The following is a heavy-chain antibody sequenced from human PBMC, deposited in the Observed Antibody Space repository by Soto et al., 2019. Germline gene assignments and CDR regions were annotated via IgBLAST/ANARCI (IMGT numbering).Heavy chain of an antibody. Sequence: SGFTYSKYTMHWVRQAPGKGLAWVAAISHDGSNKYYGDSVKGRFTISRDNSKNTLSVQMSNLKSEDTAVYYCARDRLRLGAYYQSLDPWGPGTLVTVSS. CDR3: ARDRLRLGAYYQSLDP. D-gene: IGHD3-16*01. J-gene: IGHJ5*02. V-gene: IGHV3-30-3*01. CDR1: GFTYSKYT. CDR2: ISHDGSNK.